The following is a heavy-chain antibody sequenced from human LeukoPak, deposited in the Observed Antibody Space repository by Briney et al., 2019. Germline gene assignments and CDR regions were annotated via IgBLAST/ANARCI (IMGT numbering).Heavy chain of an antibody. CDR1: GGSFSGYY. CDR2: INHSGST. CDR3: ARRVPEVVVPAAVRLYNWFDP. D-gene: IGHD2-2*01. V-gene: IGHV4-34*01. Sequence: SETLSLTCAVYGGSFSGYYWSWIRQPPGKGLEWIGEINHSGSTNYNPSLKSRVTISVDTSKNQFSLKLSSVTAADTAVYYCARRVPEVVVPAAVRLYNWFDPWGQGTLVTVSS. J-gene: IGHJ5*02.